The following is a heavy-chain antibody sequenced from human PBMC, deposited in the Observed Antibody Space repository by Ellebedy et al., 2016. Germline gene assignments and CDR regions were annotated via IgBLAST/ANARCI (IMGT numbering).Heavy chain of an antibody. CDR2: ISYDGSNK. CDR3: PKDREVGSHYYFDT. CDR1: GFTFSDHY. V-gene: IGHV3-30*18. D-gene: IGHD3-10*01. Sequence: GESLKISCAASGFTFSDHYMHWVRQAPGKGLEWVAVISYDGSNKYYADSVKGRFTISRDNSKNMLYLQMSSLRAEDTAIYYCPKDREVGSHYYFDTWGQGTLVTVSS. J-gene: IGHJ4*02.